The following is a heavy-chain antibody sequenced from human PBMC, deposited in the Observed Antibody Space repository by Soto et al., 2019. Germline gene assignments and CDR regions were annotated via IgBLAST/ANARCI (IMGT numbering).Heavy chain of an antibody. Sequence: SETLYLTCTVSGGSISSGGYYWSWIRQHPGKGLEWIGYIYYSGSTYYNPSLKSRVTISVDTSKNQFSLKLSSVTAADTAVYYCARVPTYYYDSSGYYYDYYYYGMDVWGQGTTVTVSS. D-gene: IGHD3-22*01. J-gene: IGHJ6*02. CDR3: ARVPTYYYDSSGYYYDYYYYGMDV. CDR2: IYYSGST. CDR1: GGSISSGGYY. V-gene: IGHV4-31*03.